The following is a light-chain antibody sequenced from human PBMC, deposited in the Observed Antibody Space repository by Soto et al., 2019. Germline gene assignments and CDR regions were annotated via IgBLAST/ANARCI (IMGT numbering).Light chain of an antibody. V-gene: IGKV3-15*01. CDR2: GAS. CDR3: QQYKNWPSYT. J-gene: IGKJ2*01. CDR1: QSVYGN. Sequence: EIVMTQSPSTLSVSPGERATLSCRASQSVYGNFAWYQQKPGQAPRLLISGASTRATGIPARFSGSGSGTECTLTISSLQSEDLAVYYCQQYKNWPSYTFGQGIKLQIK.